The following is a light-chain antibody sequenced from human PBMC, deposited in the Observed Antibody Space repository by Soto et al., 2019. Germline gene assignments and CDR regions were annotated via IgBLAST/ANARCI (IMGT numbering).Light chain of an antibody. V-gene: IGLV2-14*01. CDR3: ASYTRGGTYA. CDR1: SSDVGAYND. CDR2: EIN. Sequence: QSLPTQPASVSGPRGHSRPISSTATSSDVGAYNDVSWYQQHPGKAPEFLIYEINNRPSGVSDRFSGSKSGNRASLTISALQADDEADYYCASYTRGGTYAFGTGTKVTVL. J-gene: IGLJ1*01.